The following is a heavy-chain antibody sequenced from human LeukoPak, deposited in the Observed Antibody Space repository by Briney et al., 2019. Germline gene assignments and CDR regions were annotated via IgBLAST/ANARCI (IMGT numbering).Heavy chain of an antibody. J-gene: IGHJ3*02. D-gene: IGHD4-23*01. V-gene: IGHV4-34*01. Sequence: SETLSLTCAVYGGSFSGYYWSWIRQPPGKGLEWIGEINHSGSTNYNPSLKSRVTISADTSKNQFSLKLSSVTAADTAVYYCARGRWSGAFDIWGQGTMVTVSS. CDR3: ARGRWSGAFDI. CDR2: INHSGST. CDR1: GGSFSGYY.